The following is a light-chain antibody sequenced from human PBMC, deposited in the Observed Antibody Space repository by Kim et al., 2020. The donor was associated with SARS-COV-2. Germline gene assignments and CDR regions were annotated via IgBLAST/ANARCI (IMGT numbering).Light chain of an antibody. V-gene: IGLV3-21*02. CDR3: QVCAGTDDHPV. CDR1: NIETKN. CDR2: FND. Sequence: PGDTARIVCGGDNIETKNVHWYQQRPGQAPVVVVRFNDDWPSGIPGRFSGSNSGNTATLTIASVEAGDEAHYFCQVCAGTDDHPVFGGGTKVTVL. J-gene: IGLJ3*02.